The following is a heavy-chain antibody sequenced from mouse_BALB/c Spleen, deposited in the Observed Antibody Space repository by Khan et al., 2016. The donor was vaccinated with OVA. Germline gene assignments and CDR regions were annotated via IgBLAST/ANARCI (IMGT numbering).Heavy chain of an antibody. D-gene: IGHD1-1*01. Sequence: VQLQQSGPELVKPGASVKISCKASGYSFTGYFMNWVMQSHEKSLEWIGRINPHIGETLYNQKFKGKATLTVDESSRTVHMELRSLASEDSAVYYCARKNGSDFDYWGQGTTLTVSS. CDR2: INPHIGET. CDR3: ARKNGSDFDY. J-gene: IGHJ2*01. V-gene: IGHV1-20*02. CDR1: GYSFTGYF.